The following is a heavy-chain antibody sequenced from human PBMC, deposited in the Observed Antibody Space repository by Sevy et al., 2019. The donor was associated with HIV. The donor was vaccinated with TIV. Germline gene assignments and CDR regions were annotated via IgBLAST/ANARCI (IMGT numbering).Heavy chain of an antibody. V-gene: IGHV4-59*08. CDR1: GGSITSLY. CDR2: IYYNGHI. J-gene: IGHJ4*02. CDR3: AGENAWGRGYS. Sequence: SETLSLTCTVSGGSITSLYWNWIRQPPGKGLEWIANIYYNGHINYTPSLKSRVTLSLDTSKNQFSLRRNSVTAADTAMYYCAGENAWGRGYSWGQGTLVTVS. D-gene: IGHD1-26*01.